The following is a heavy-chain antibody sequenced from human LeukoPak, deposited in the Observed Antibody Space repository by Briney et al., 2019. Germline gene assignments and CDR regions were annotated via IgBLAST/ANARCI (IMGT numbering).Heavy chain of an antibody. V-gene: IGHV3-23*01. CDR2: IGAGGTFT. CDR1: GFTFSSYA. CDR3: AKRQDAYFDY. Sequence: GGSLRLSCTASGFTFSSYAMNWVRQAPGKGLEWVSGIGAGGTFTYYADSVKGRFTISRDNSRNTLYLQMNSLRADDTAVYYCAKRQDAYFDYWGQGTLVTVSS. J-gene: IGHJ4*02.